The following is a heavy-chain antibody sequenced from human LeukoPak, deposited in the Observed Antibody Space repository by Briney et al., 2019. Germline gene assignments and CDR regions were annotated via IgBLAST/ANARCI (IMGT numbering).Heavy chain of an antibody. CDR3: ARSAAPVRGVPRPYGMDV. Sequence: GRSLRLSCAASGFTFSSYAMHWVRQAPGKGLEWVAVISYDGSNKYYADSVKGRFTTSRDNSKNTLYLQMNSLRAEDTAVYYCARSAAPVRGVPRPYGMDVRGQGTTVTVSS. D-gene: IGHD3-10*01. CDR2: ISYDGSNK. J-gene: IGHJ6*02. CDR1: GFTFSSYA. V-gene: IGHV3-30*04.